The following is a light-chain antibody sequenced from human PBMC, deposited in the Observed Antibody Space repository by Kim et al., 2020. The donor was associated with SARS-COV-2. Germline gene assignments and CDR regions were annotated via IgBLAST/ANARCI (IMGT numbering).Light chain of an antibody. CDR1: SIGSKS. CDR3: QVWDSSSDHRVV. Sequence: GKTARVAWGGNSIGSKSVHWYQKKSGQAPVLVIYYDSDRPSGIPERFSGSNSGNTATLTISRVEAGDEADYYCQVWDSSSDHRVVFGGGTKVTVL. CDR2: YDS. J-gene: IGLJ2*01. V-gene: IGLV3-21*04.